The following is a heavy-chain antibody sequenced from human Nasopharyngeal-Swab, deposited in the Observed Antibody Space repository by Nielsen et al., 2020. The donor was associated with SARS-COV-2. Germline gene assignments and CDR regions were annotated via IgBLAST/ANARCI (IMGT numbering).Heavy chain of an antibody. D-gene: IGHD6-19*01. CDR3: ARDPLAVAGIGEVVDY. J-gene: IGHJ4*02. Sequence: ASVKVSCKASGYTFTGYYMHWVRQAPGQGLEWMGRINPNSGGTNYAQKFQGRVTMTRDTSISTAYMELSRLRSDDTAVYYCARDPLAVAGIGEVVDYWGQGTLVTVSS. V-gene: IGHV1-2*06. CDR1: GYTFTGYY. CDR2: INPNSGGT.